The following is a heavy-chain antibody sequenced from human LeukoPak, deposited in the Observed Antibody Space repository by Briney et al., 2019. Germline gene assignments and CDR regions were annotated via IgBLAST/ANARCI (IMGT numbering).Heavy chain of an antibody. CDR2: ISSDNSNT. Sequence: ASVKVSCKASGFTFSSFGIGWVRQAPGQGLEWVGWISSDNSNTNYAQKFEDRVTLTTDTSTSTAYMELRSLRSDDTAVYYCARALYYDFWSGYYNIDYWGQGTLVTVSS. J-gene: IGHJ4*02. V-gene: IGHV1-18*01. D-gene: IGHD3-3*01. CDR1: GFTFSSFG. CDR3: ARALYYDFWSGYYNIDY.